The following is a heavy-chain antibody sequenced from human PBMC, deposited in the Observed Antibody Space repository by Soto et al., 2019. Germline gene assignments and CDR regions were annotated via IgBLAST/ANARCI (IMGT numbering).Heavy chain of an antibody. Sequence: VQLVQSGAEVKKPGASVKVSCKASGYTFTGYSMHWVRQAPGQGLEWMGWINPNSGGTNYAQKFQGWVTMTRDTSISTAYMELSRLRSDDTAVYYCARDFRTVTGYYYGMDVWGQGTTVTVSS. D-gene: IGHD4-4*01. V-gene: IGHV1-2*04. CDR1: GYTFTGYS. CDR2: INPNSGGT. CDR3: ARDFRTVTGYYYGMDV. J-gene: IGHJ6*02.